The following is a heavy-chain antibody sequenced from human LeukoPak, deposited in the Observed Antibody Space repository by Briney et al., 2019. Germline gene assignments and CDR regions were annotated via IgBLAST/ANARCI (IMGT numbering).Heavy chain of an antibody. D-gene: IGHD2-15*01. Sequence: GESLRLSCAASGFTFSSYWMHWVRQAPGKGLVWVSRINNDGSSTSYADSVKGRFTISRDNAKNTLYLQMNSLRAEDTAVYYCAREFSGGSLTDDLDPWGQGTLVTVSS. CDR2: INNDGSST. V-gene: IGHV3-74*01. J-gene: IGHJ5*02. CDR3: AREFSGGSLTDDLDP. CDR1: GFTFSSYW.